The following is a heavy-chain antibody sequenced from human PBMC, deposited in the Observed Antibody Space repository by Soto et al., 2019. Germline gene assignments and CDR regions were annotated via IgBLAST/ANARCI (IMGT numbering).Heavy chain of an antibody. D-gene: IGHD3-3*01. V-gene: IGHV1-46*03. CDR1: GYTFTSYY. J-gene: IGHJ6*03. CDR2: INPSGGST. Sequence: ASVKVSCKASGYTFTSYYMHWVRQAPGQGLEWMGIINPSGGSTSYAQKFQGRVTMTRDTSTSTVYMELSSLRSEDTAVYYCASDTNTYYDFWSGRRGGGYYYYMDVWGKGSTVTGSS. CDR3: ASDTNTYYDFWSGRRGGGYYYYMDV.